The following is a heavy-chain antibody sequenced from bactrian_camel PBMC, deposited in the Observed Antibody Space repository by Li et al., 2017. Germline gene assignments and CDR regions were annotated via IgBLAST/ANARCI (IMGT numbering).Heavy chain of an antibody. V-gene: IGHV3S10*01. D-gene: IGHD3*01. CDR1: GLPYSSYC. CDR2: IDSDGST. CDR3: ARDLLSGSSCVPRVGLFAY. Sequence: QLVESGGGSVQTGGSLRLSCAVSGLPYSSYCLGWFRQPPGQEREGVAVIDSDGSTTYADSVKGRFTISQDDNENTLYLQMNKLKPEDTAMYYCARDLLSGSSCVPRVGLFAYWGQATQVTVS. J-gene: IGHJ6*01.